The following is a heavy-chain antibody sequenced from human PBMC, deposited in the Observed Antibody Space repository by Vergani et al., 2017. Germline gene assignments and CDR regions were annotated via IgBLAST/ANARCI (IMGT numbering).Heavy chain of an antibody. D-gene: IGHD1-7*01. J-gene: IGHJ6*03. V-gene: IGHV1-18*01. CDR1: GYSFSSYG. CDR2: ISAYNGNT. Sequence: QVQLVQSGADVKKPGASVKVSCKASGYSFSSYGISWVRQAPGQGLEWMGWISAYNGNTNYAEKLQGRVTMTTDTSTSTAYMELRSLRSDDTAVYYCARFPRLELFYYYMDVWGTGTTVTVSS. CDR3: ARFPRLELFYYYMDV.